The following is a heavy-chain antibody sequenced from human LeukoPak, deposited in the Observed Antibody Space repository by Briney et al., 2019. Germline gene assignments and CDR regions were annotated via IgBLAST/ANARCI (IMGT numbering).Heavy chain of an antibody. CDR1: GFTVSSNY. Sequence: PGGSLRLSCAASGFTVSSNYMSWVRQAPGKGLEWVSIIYSGGSTYYADSVKGRFTISRDNSKNTLYLQMNSLRAEDTAVYYCARVFDSGGYYWAFDIWGQGTMVTVSS. CDR2: IYSGGST. D-gene: IGHD3-22*01. V-gene: IGHV3-66*01. CDR3: ARVFDSGGYYWAFDI. J-gene: IGHJ3*02.